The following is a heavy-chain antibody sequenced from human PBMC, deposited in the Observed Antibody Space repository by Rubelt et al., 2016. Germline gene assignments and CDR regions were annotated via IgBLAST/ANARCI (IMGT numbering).Heavy chain of an antibody. Sequence: QVQLVQSGAEVKKPGASVKVSCQASGYTFTSYGISWVRQAPGQGLEWMGWISAYNGNTNYEQKLQGRVTMTTDTSTSTAYMELRSLRSDDTAVYYCARDPLPVRGVIMTPTHWGQGTLVTVSS. CDR3: ARDPLPVRGVIMTPTH. D-gene: IGHD3-10*01. V-gene: IGHV1-18*01. CDR1: GYTFTSYG. CDR2: ISAYNGNT. J-gene: IGHJ4*02.